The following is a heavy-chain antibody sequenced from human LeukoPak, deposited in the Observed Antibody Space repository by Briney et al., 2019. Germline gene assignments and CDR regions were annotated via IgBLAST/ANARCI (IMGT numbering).Heavy chain of an antibody. CDR1: GGTFSSYA. Sequence: SVKVSCKASGGTFSSYAISWVRQAPGQGLEWMGGIIPIFGTANYAQKFQGRVTITADESTSTAYMELSSLRSDDTAVYYCARHYYDSSGHPSGYFDYWGQGTLVTVSS. V-gene: IGHV1-69*13. CDR2: IIPIFGTA. J-gene: IGHJ4*02. CDR3: ARHYYDSSGHPSGYFDY. D-gene: IGHD3-22*01.